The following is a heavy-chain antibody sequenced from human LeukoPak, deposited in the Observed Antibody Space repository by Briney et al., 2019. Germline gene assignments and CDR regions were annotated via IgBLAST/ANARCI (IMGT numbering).Heavy chain of an antibody. V-gene: IGHV4-39*02. J-gene: IGHJ6*03. Sequence: PSETLSLTCTVSGGSISSSSYYWGWIRQPPGKGLEWIGSIYYSGSTYYNPSLKSRVTISVDTSKNQFSLKLSSVTAADTAVYYCARETNDFWSGYPVGYYYYMDVWGKGTTVTVSS. CDR3: ARETNDFWSGYPVGYYYYMDV. CDR1: GGSISSSSYY. CDR2: IYYSGST. D-gene: IGHD3-3*01.